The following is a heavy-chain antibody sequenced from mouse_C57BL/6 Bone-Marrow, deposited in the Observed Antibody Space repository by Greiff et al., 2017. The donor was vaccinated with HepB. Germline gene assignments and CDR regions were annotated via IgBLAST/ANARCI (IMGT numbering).Heavy chain of an antibody. Sequence: QVQLKESGPGLVAPSQSLSITCTVSGFSFTSYGVTWVRQPPGKGLEWLVVIWSDGSTTYNSALKSRLSISKDNSKSQVFLKRNSLQTDDTAMYYCARDSSGYAAYWGQGTLVTVSA. J-gene: IGHJ3*01. CDR1: GFSFTSYG. D-gene: IGHD3-2*02. CDR2: IWSDGST. V-gene: IGHV2-6*03. CDR3: ARDSSGYAAY.